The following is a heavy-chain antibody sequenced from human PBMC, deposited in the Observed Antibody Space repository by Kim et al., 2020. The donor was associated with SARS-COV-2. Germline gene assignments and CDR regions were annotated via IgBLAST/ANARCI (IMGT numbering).Heavy chain of an antibody. CDR3: ARDPRRRGIHWFDP. V-gene: IGHV4-34*01. CDR1: GGSFSGYY. J-gene: IGHJ5*02. CDR2: INHSGST. Sequence: SETLSLTCAVYGGSFSGYYWSWIRQPPGKGLEWIGEINHSGSTNYNPSLKSRVTISVDTSKNQFSLKLSSVTAADTAVYYCARDPRRRGIHWFDPWGQGT. D-gene: IGHD6-13*01.